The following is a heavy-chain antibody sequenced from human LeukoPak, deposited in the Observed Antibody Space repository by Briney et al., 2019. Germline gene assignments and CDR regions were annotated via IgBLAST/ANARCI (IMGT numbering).Heavy chain of an antibody. CDR3: ARGFGGNYYYYGMDV. D-gene: IGHD4-23*01. J-gene: IGHJ6*02. V-gene: IGHV4-30-2*01. Sequence: SETLSLTCTVSGGSISGYSWSWIRQPPGKGLEWIGYIYHSGSTYYNPSLKSRVTISVDRSKNQFSLKLSSVTAADTAVYYCARGFGGNYYYYGMDVWGQGTTVTVSS. CDR2: IYHSGST. CDR1: GGSISGYS.